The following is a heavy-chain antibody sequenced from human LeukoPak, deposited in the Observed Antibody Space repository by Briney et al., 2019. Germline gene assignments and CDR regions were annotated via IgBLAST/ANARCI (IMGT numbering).Heavy chain of an antibody. CDR1: GGSISSSSYY. CDR3: ARVAHDLYPYYFDY. CDR2: IYYSGTT. D-gene: IGHD5/OR15-5a*01. V-gene: IGHV4-39*07. J-gene: IGHJ4*02. Sequence: NASETLSLTCTVAGGSISSSSYYWGWIRQPPGKGLEWIGTIYYSGTTYYNPSLKSRVTISVDTSKNQFSLTLNSVTAADTAVYYCARVAHDLYPYYFDYWGQGTLVTVSS.